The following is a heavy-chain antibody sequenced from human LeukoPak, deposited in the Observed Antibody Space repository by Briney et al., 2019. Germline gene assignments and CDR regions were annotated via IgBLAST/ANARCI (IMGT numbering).Heavy chain of an antibody. J-gene: IGHJ6*02. V-gene: IGHV3-23*01. Sequence: RSGGSLRLSCVVSGLTLSNYGMSWVRQAPGKGLEWVAGISDRGGSTNYADSVKGRFTISRDNPKNTLYLQMNSLRSEDTAVYFCAKDGAYGSGPESTDYFYGMDVWGQGTTVTVTS. CDR2: ISDRGGST. D-gene: IGHD3-10*01. CDR3: AKDGAYGSGPESTDYFYGMDV. CDR1: GLTLSNYG.